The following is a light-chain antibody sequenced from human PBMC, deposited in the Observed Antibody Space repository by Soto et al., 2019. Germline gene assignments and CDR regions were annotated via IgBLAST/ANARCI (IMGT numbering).Light chain of an antibody. V-gene: IGLV2-23*01. CDR2: EGS. Sequence: QSALTQPASVSGSPGQSITISCTGTSSDVGSYNFVSWYQQHPGKAPKLIIYEGSKRPSGVSNRFSGSKSGNTASLTISGLQAEDEADYYCCSYAGSSTWVFGTGTKLTVL. J-gene: IGLJ1*01. CDR3: CSYAGSSTWV. CDR1: SSDVGSYNF.